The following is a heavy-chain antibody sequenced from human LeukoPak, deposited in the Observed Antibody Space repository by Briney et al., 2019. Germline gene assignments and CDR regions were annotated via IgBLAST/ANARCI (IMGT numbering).Heavy chain of an antibody. CDR3: ARGVVGATDLGY. Sequence: PGGSLRLSCAASGFTVSNTYMSWVRQAPGKGLGWVSVIYSGGSTYYADSVKGRFTISRDISKNTLYLQMNSLRAEDTAVYYCARGVVGATDLGYWGQGTLVTVSS. CDR2: IYSGGST. J-gene: IGHJ4*02. V-gene: IGHV3-66*01. CDR1: GFTVSNTY. D-gene: IGHD1-26*01.